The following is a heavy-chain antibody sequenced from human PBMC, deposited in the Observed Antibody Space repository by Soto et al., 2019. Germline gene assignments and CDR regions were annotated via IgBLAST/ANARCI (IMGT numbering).Heavy chain of an antibody. D-gene: IGHD5-12*01. CDR3: ARRARPVATRDYYFDY. Sequence: GESLKISCKGSGYSFTTYWIGWVRQMPGKGLEWMGIIYPGDSDTRYSPSFQGQVTISVDKSLNTAYLQWSSLKASDTAIYYCARRARPVATRDYYFDYWGQGTLVTVSS. CDR2: IYPGDSDT. V-gene: IGHV5-51*01. J-gene: IGHJ4*02. CDR1: GYSFTTYW.